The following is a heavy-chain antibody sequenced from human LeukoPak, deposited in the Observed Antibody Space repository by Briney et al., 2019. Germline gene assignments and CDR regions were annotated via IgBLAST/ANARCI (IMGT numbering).Heavy chain of an antibody. J-gene: IGHJ4*02. Sequence: GGSLRLSCAASGFTFSSYAMSWVRQALGKGLEWVAVISYDGSNKYYADSVKGRFTISRDNSKNTLYLQMNSLRAEDTAVYYCAGDTHPGNLWGQGTLVTVSS. CDR2: ISYDGSNK. CDR3: AGDTHPGNL. D-gene: IGHD1-14*01. V-gene: IGHV3-30-3*01. CDR1: GFTFSSYA.